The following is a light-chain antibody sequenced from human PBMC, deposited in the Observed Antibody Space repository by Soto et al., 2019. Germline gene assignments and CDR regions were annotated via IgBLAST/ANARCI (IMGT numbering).Light chain of an antibody. V-gene: IGKV3-15*01. Sequence: EIVMTQSPATLSVSPGERATLSCRASQSVSSRLAWFQQKPGQAPRLLIYGASTRATGIPDRFSGSGSGTEXTLXXSXLQSEDFAXXXXXQYNNWPLTFGQGTKVEIK. CDR2: GAS. CDR3: XQYNNWPLT. CDR1: QSVSSR. J-gene: IGKJ1*01.